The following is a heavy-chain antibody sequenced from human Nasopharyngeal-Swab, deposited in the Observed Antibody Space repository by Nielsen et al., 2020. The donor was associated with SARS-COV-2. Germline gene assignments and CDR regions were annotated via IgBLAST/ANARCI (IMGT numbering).Heavy chain of an antibody. D-gene: IGHD6-19*01. Sequence: ASVKVSCKASGYTFTSDDINWVRQATGQGLEWMGWMNPNSGNTGYARKFQGRVTMTRNTSISTAYMELSSLRSEDTAVYYCARFGPGYSSGWYGNDYWGQGTLVTVSS. CDR3: ARFGPGYSSGWYGNDY. CDR1: GYTFTSDD. J-gene: IGHJ4*02. V-gene: IGHV1-8*01. CDR2: MNPNSGNT.